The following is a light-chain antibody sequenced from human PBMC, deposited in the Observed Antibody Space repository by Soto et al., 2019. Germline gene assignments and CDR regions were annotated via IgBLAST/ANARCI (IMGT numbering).Light chain of an antibody. CDR1: SSDVGGYNY. J-gene: IGLJ1*01. CDR3: SSYTSSSTFYV. V-gene: IGLV2-14*01. Sequence: QSVLTQPASVSGSPGQSITISCTETSSDVGGYNYVSWYQQHPGKAPKLMIYEVSNRPSGVSNRFSGSKSGNTASLTISGLQAEDEADYYCSSYTSSSTFYVFGTGTKVTVL. CDR2: EVS.